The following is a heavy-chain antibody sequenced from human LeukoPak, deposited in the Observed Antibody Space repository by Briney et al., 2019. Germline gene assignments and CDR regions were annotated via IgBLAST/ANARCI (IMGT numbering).Heavy chain of an antibody. V-gene: IGHV1-8*01. D-gene: IGHD1-26*01. Sequence: ASVKVSCKSSGYTFTSYDINWVRPATGQGLEWMGWMNPNSGNTGYAQKLQGRVTMTRNTSISTAYMELSSLRSEDTAVYYCARCGWELSSNAFDIWGQGTIVTVSS. J-gene: IGHJ3*02. CDR2: MNPNSGNT. CDR3: ARCGWELSSNAFDI. CDR1: GYTFTSYD.